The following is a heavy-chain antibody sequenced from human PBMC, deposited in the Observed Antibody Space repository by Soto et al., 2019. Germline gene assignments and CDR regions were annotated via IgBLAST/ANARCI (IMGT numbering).Heavy chain of an antibody. Sequence: KPSETLSLTCTVSGGSISSGGYYWSWIRQHPGKGLEWIGYIYYSGSTYYNPSLKSRVTISVDTSKNQFSLKLSSVTAADTAVYYCARSALTTVTTSGFDYWGQGTLVTVSS. CDR2: IYYSGST. V-gene: IGHV4-31*03. D-gene: IGHD4-17*01. CDR1: GGSISSGGYY. J-gene: IGHJ4*02. CDR3: ARSALTTVTTSGFDY.